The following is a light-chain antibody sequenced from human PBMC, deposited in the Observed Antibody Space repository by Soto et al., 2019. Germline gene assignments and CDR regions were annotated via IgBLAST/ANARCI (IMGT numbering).Light chain of an antibody. CDR1: QSLTSW. Sequence: DIQMTQSPSTLSASVGDRVTITCRASQSLTSWLAWYQQKPGKAPKLLIYEASRLQGGVPSRFSGSGSGTEFTLTTSSLQPDDSATYYCQQYKSFLTFGQGTKLEIK. V-gene: IGKV1-5*03. CDR2: EAS. CDR3: QQYKSFLT. J-gene: IGKJ2*01.